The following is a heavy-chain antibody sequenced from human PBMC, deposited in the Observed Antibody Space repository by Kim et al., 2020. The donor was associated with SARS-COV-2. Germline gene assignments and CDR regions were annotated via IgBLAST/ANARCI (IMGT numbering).Heavy chain of an antibody. J-gene: IGHJ6*02. D-gene: IGHD3-16*01. CDR1: GGSISSYY. V-gene: IGHV4-59*08. CDR3: ARGVLWGLDWINVLDV. CDR2: IYYSGST. Sequence: SETLSLTCTVSGGSISSYYWSWIRQPPGKGLEWIGYIYYSGSTNYNPSLKSRVTISVDTSKNQFSLKLSSVTAADTAVYYWARGVLWGLDWINVLDVWGQGTTVTVSS.